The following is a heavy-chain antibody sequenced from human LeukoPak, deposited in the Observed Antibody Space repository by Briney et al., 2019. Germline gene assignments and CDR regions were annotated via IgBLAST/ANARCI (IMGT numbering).Heavy chain of an antibody. V-gene: IGHV4-59*01. J-gene: IGHJ6*03. D-gene: IGHD2-21*02. CDR2: IYYSGST. CDR1: GGSISSYY. Sequence: SETLSLTCTVSGGSISSYYWSWIRQPPGKGLEWIWYIYYSGSTNYNPSLKSRVTISVDTSKNQCSLKLSSVTAADTAVYYCARSGAYCGGDCTTVTDYYYYYMDVWGKGTTVTVSS. CDR3: ARSGAYCGGDCTTVTDYYYYYMDV.